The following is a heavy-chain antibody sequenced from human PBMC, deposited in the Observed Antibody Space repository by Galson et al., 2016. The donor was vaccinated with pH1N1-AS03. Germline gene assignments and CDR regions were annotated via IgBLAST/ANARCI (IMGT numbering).Heavy chain of an antibody. D-gene: IGHD1-1*01. CDR3: ARDYNWQIDY. CDR2: IHWDDDK. V-gene: IGHV2-5*02. J-gene: IGHJ4*02. Sequence: PALVKPTQTLTLTCTFSGFSLSTSGEGVGWIRQPPGKALEWLTLIHWDDDKRYSPSLRTRLTITKDTPKNQVVLTMTNLDPVDSATYFCARDYNWQIDYWGQGTLVTVSS. CDR1: GFSLSTSGEG.